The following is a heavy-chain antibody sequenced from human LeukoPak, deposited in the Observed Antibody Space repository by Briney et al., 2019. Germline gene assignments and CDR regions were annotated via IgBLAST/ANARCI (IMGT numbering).Heavy chain of an antibody. CDR1: GFTFSSYG. Sequence: PGGSLRLSCAASGFTFSSYGMSWVRQAPGKGLEWVSAISGSGGSTYYADSVKGRFTISRDNSKNTLYLQMNSLRAEDTAVYYCAKAQDGYSDYFDYWGQGTLVTVSS. V-gene: IGHV3-23*01. D-gene: IGHD5-24*01. CDR2: ISGSGGST. CDR3: AKAQDGYSDYFDY. J-gene: IGHJ4*02.